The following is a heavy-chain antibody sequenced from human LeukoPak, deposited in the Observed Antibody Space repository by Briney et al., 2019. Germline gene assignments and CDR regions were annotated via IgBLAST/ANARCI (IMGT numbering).Heavy chain of an antibody. CDR2: ISSSGSTI. CDR3: ARDDPYGSGSYYVH. CDR1: GFTFSDYY. J-gene: IGHJ4*02. D-gene: IGHD3-10*01. V-gene: IGHV3-11*01. Sequence: GGSLRLSCAASGFTFSDYYMSWIRQAPGKGLEWVSYISSSGSTISYADSVKGRFTISRDNAKNSLYLQTNSLRAEDTAVYYCARDDPYGSGSYYVHWGQRALGTVSS.